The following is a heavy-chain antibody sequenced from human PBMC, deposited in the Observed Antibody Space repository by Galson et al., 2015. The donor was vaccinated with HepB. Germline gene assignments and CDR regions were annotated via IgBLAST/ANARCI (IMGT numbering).Heavy chain of an antibody. Sequence: SVKVSCKASGYTLTNYGITWVRQAPGQGLEWMGWISGYGDNTQYAQKFHDRVTMTTETSTGTAYMELRSLISDDTAVYYCARNDTLSGADPWGQGTLVTVSS. J-gene: IGHJ5*02. CDR1: GYTLTNYG. CDR2: ISGYGDNT. D-gene: IGHD2/OR15-2a*01. V-gene: IGHV1-18*04. CDR3: ARNDTLSGADP.